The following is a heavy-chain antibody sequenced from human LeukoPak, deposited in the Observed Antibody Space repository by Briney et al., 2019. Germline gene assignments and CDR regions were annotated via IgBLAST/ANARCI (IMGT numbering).Heavy chain of an antibody. V-gene: IGHV1-18*01. D-gene: IGHD6-19*01. CDR3: ARARRKSSGWYYHDY. Sequence: ASVKVSCKTSGYSENFYGITWVRQVAGQGLEWMGWISAQHGQTEYAPNSQDRVTMTTDTYTNTAYMELRSLRSDDTAVYYCARARRKSSGWYYHDYWGQGTLVTVSS. J-gene: IGHJ4*02. CDR2: ISAQHGQT. CDR1: GYSENFYG.